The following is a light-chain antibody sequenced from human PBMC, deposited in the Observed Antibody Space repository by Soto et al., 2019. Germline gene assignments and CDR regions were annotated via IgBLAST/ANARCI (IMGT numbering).Light chain of an antibody. Sequence: DVVLTQSPLSLPVALGQPASISCRSSQSLVFSDGNTYLNWFHQRPGQSPRRLIYKISNRDSGVPDRFSGSGSATDFTLTISRVEAEDVGIYFCMQGTHWPLTFGGGTKVEVK. CDR1: QSLVFSDGNTY. V-gene: IGKV2-30*01. CDR2: KIS. J-gene: IGKJ4*01. CDR3: MQGTHWPLT.